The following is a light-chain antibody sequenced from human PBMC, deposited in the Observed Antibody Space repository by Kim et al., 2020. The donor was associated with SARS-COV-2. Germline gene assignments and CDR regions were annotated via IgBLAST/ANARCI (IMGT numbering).Light chain of an antibody. Sequence: VSPGERASLSCKASQSVSTNLAWYQQKPGQAPKLLIFGAFTRATGFPARFSCSASGTEFTLTIDNVQSEDFAFYYCQQYNSWPLTFGGGTKVDIK. V-gene: IGKV3-15*01. CDR3: QQYNSWPLT. J-gene: IGKJ4*01. CDR2: GAF. CDR1: QSVSTN.